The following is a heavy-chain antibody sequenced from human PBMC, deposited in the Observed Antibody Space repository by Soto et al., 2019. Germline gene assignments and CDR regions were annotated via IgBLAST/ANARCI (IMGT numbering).Heavy chain of an antibody. Sequence: GGSLRLSCAASGFTFSSYGMHWIRQAQGKGLEWVAVISYDGSNKYYADSVKGRFTISRDNSKNTLYLQMNSLRAEDAAVYYCAKSAGSNAYYPNDYWGQGTLVTVSS. J-gene: IGHJ4*02. CDR2: ISYDGSNK. D-gene: IGHD3-16*01. CDR3: AKSAGSNAYYPNDY. V-gene: IGHV3-30*18. CDR1: GFTFSSYG.